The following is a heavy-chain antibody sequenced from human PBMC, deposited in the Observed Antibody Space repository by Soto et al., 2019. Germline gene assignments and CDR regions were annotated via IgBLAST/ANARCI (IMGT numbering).Heavy chain of an antibody. CDR1: GYTFTSYG. CDR2: INAYNGNT. V-gene: IGHV1-18*01. D-gene: IGHD2-21*01. J-gene: IGHJ4*02. CDR3: AREVSPRLN. Sequence: QVQLVQSGAEVKKPGASVKLSCKASGYTFTSYGISWVRQAPGQGLEWIGWINAYNGNTNYAQKLEGRDTRITYTSTSTAYMELRSLRSDDTAVYYCAREVSPRLNWGQGTLVTVSS.